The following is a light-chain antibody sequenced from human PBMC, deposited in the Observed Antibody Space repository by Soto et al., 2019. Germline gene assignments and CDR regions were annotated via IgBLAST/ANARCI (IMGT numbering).Light chain of an antibody. V-gene: IGKV1-5*03. CDR2: KAS. CDR1: QTISSL. CDR3: QHYNSYSEA. Sequence: DIQMTQSPSTLSGSVGDRVTITCRASQTISSLLAWYQQKPGKAPKLLIYKASTLKSGVPSRFSGSRSGTEFTLTISSLQPDDFATYYCQHYNSYSEAFGQGTKVDIK. J-gene: IGKJ1*01.